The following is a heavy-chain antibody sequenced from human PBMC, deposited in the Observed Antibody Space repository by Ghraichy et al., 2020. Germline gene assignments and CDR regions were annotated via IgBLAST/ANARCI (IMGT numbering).Heavy chain of an antibody. D-gene: IGHD3-22*01. CDR1: GFTFSSYS. V-gene: IGHV3-21*01. CDR2: ISSSSSYI. Sequence: GGSLRLSCAASGFTFSSYSMNWVRQAPGKGLEWVSSISSSSSYIYYADSVKGRFTISRDNAKNSLYLQMNSLRAEDTAVYYCARTSSGSDRAFDIWGQGTMVTVSS. J-gene: IGHJ3*02. CDR3: ARTSSGSDRAFDI.